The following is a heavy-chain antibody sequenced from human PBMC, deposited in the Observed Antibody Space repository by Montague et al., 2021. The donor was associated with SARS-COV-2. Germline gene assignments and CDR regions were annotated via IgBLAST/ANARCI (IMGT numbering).Heavy chain of an antibody. CDR1: GGSFSAHW. J-gene: IGHJ4*02. D-gene: IGHD3-10*01. V-gene: IGHV4-34*01. CDR2: INSSGST. Sequence: SETLSLTCAVYGGSFSAHWWTWVRQPPGNWLEWIGEINSSGSTNFNPSLKSRVTISVDTSNNQFSLKLNTVTAADTALYYCVGHGWDSWALGWWGQGGLVTVSS. CDR3: VGHGWDSWALGW.